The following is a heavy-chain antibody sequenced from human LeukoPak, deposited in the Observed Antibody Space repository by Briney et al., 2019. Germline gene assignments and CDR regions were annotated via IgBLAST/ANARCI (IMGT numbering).Heavy chain of an antibody. Sequence: GGSLRLSCAASGFTFSSCSMNWVRQAPGKGLEWVSSISSSSSYIYYADSVKGRFTISRDNAKNSLYLQMNSLRAEDTAVYYCARGVVATGRDYWGQGTLVTVSS. D-gene: IGHD5-12*01. CDR2: ISSSSSYI. CDR3: ARGVVATGRDY. V-gene: IGHV3-21*01. J-gene: IGHJ4*02. CDR1: GFTFSSCS.